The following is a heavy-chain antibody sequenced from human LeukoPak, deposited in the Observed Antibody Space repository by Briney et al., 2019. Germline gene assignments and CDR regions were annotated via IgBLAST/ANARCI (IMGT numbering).Heavy chain of an antibody. CDR1: GGSISSSSYY. CDR2: IYYSGST. V-gene: IGHV4-39*07. CDR3: ARDLWNFYDDSGYNRDFDS. D-gene: IGHD3-22*01. Sequence: SSETLSLTCTVSGGSISSSSYYWGWIRQPPGKGLEWIGSIYYSGSTYYNPSLKSRVTISVDTSKNQFSLKLSSVTAADTAVYYCARDLWNFYDDSGYNRDFDSWGQGTLVTVSS. J-gene: IGHJ5*01.